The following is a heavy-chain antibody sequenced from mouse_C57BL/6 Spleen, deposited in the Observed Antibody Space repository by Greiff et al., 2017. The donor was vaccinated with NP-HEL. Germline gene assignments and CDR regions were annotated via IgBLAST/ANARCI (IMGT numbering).Heavy chain of an antibody. Sequence: VQLKQSGPVLVKPGASVKMSCKASGYTFTDYYMNWVKQSHGKSLEWIGVINPYNGGTSYNQKFKGKATLTVDKSSSTAYMELNSLTSEDSAVYYCARGEGAYYGSSYWGQGTTLTVSS. CDR3: ARGEGAYYGSSY. J-gene: IGHJ2*01. V-gene: IGHV1-19*01. CDR2: INPYNGGT. CDR1: GYTFTDYY. D-gene: IGHD1-1*01.